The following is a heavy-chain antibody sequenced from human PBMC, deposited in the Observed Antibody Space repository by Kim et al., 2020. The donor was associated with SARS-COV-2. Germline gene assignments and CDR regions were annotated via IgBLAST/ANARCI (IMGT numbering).Heavy chain of an antibody. CDR3: ARGRVWASVRWYVRFDR. CDR2: INPGYGDT. V-gene: IGHV1-3*01. D-gene: IGHD3-16*01. J-gene: IGHJ5*02. CDR1: GYTFSRKV. Sequence: ASVKVSCKASGYTFSRKVLHWVRQAPGQRLEWMGSINPGYGDTKYSQKFQGRLTIISDTSTSTVYMELSSLTSDDTAVYYCARGRVWASVRWYVRFDRWG.